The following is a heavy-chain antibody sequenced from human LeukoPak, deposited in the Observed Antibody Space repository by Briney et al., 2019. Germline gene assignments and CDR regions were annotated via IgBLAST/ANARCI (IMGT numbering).Heavy chain of an antibody. D-gene: IGHD3-10*01. CDR2: ISWNSGSI. Sequence: GRSLRLSCAASGFTFDDYAMLWVRQAPGKGLECVSGISWNSGSIGYADSVKGRFTISRDNAKNSLYLQMNSLRAEDTALYYCAKDSTVRGAPADAFDIWGQGTMVTVSS. CDR3: AKDSTVRGAPADAFDI. J-gene: IGHJ3*02. CDR1: GFTFDDYA. V-gene: IGHV3-9*01.